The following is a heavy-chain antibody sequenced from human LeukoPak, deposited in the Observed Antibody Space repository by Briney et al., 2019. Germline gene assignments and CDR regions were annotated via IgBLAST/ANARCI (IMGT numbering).Heavy chain of an antibody. D-gene: IGHD5-18*01. CDR2: VTSSSSTI. CDR3: ARGRGPVVGAMVSGRYFDL. Sequence: PGGSLRLSCVASGFTFSSYSMNWVRQAPGKGPEWISYVTSSSSTIYYADSVKGRFTISRDNAKNSLYLQMNSLRDEDTALYYCARGRGPVVGAMVSGRYFDLWGRGTLVTVSS. J-gene: IGHJ2*01. CDR1: GFTFSSYS. V-gene: IGHV3-48*02.